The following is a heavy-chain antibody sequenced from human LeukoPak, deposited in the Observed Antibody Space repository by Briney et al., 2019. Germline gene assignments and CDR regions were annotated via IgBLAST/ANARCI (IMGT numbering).Heavy chain of an antibody. CDR1: GFTVSSNY. CDR3: ARESEELRPYYYYYYMDV. Sequence: GGSLRLSCAASGFTVSSNYMTWVRQAPGKGLEWVSVIYSGGSTYYADSVKGRFTISRDNSKNTLYLQMNSLRAEDTAVYYCARESEELRPYYYYYYMDVWGKGTTVTVSS. V-gene: IGHV3-53*01. CDR2: IYSGGST. J-gene: IGHJ6*03. D-gene: IGHD3-3*01.